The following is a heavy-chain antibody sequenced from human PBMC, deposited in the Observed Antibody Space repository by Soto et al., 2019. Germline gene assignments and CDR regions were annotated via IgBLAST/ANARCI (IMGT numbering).Heavy chain of an antibody. CDR1: GGTFSSYA. CDR2: FIPIFGTA. Sequence: QVRLVQSGAEVKKPGSSVKVSCKASGGTFSSYAISWVRQAPGQGLEWMGGFIPIFGTADYAQRFQGRVTITADESTSTAYMELSSLRSEDTAVYYCARQGSNEYYYYGMDVWGQGTTVTVSS. D-gene: IGHD3-10*01. V-gene: IGHV1-69*12. J-gene: IGHJ6*02. CDR3: ARQGSNEYYYYGMDV.